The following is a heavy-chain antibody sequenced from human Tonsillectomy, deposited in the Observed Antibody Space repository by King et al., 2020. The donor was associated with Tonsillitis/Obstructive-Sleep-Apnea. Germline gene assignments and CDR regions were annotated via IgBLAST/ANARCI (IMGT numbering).Heavy chain of an antibody. V-gene: IGHV3-48*02. CDR3: ARGLDV. CDR2: ISSRSSPI. CDR1: GFTLSSYS. Sequence: VQLVESGGTLVQPGGSLRLSCAASGFTLSSYSINWVRQAPGKGLEWVSYISSRSSPIYYAVSVKGRFTISRDNAKNSLYLQMNSLRDEDTAVYYCARGLDVWGKGTTVTVSS. J-gene: IGHJ6*04.